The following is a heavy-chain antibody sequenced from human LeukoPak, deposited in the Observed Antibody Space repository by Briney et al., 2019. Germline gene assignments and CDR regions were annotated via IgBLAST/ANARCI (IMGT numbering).Heavy chain of an antibody. CDR3: ARHGGAAGTSY. J-gene: IGHJ4*02. Sequence: GGSLRLSCAASGFSVSSNYMAWVRQAPGKGLEWVSVIYDGGFTDYTDSVKGRFTISRDTSKNTLYLQMSSLRVEDTAGYYCARHGGAAGTSYWGQGTLVTVSS. D-gene: IGHD6-13*01. CDR2: IYDGGFT. V-gene: IGHV3-66*04. CDR1: GFSVSSNY.